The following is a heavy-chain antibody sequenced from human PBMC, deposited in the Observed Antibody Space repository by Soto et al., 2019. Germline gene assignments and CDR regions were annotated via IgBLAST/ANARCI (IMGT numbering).Heavy chain of an antibody. D-gene: IGHD6-19*01. CDR3: AREDPVAVSFDI. CDR1: GGSISSYY. V-gene: IGHV4-59*01. J-gene: IGHJ3*02. Sequence: TLSLTCTVSGGSISSYYWSWIRQPPGKGLEWIGSIYYSGSTNYNPSLKSRVTISVDTSKNQFSLKLSSVTAADTAVYYCAREDPVAVSFDIWGQGTMVTVS. CDR2: IYYSGST.